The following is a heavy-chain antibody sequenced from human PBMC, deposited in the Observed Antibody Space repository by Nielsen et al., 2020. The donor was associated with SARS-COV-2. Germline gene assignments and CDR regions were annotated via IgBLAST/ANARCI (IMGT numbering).Heavy chain of an antibody. V-gene: IGHV3-23*01. Sequence: GESLKISCAASGFTFSIYAMIWVRQAPGKGLEWVSGISGSGGSTYYADSVKGRFTISRDNSKNTLYLQMNSLRAEDTAVYYCATIGARELDYWGQGTLVTVSS. CDR1: GFTFSIYA. CDR2: ISGSGGST. D-gene: IGHD6-6*01. CDR3: ATIGARELDY. J-gene: IGHJ4*02.